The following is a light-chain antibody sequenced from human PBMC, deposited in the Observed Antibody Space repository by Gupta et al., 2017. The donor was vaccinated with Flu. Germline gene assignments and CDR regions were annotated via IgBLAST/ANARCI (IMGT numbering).Light chain of an antibody. CDR1: QSVGSDY. V-gene: IGKV3-20*01. Sequence: GTLSLSPGERATLSCRASQSVGSDYLAWYQQKRGQAPRLLIYSASSRPTGIPDRFSGSGSGTDFTLTISRLDPEDFAVFYCQQEGNSPITFGQGTRVDI. J-gene: IGKJ5*01. CDR2: SAS. CDR3: QQEGNSPIT.